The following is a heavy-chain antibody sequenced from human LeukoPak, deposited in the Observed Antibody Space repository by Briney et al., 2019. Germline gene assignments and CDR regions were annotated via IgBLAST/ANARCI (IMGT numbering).Heavy chain of an antibody. CDR3: ARDLAGGWYGAGAFDI. CDR1: GFTFSSYW. D-gene: IGHD6-19*01. Sequence: GGSLRLSCAASGFTFSSYWMSWVRQAPGKGLEWVANIKQDGSEKYYVDSVKGRFTISRDNAKNSLYLQMNSLRAEDTAVYYCARDLAGGWYGAGAFDIWGQGTMVTVSS. V-gene: IGHV3-7*03. CDR2: IKQDGSEK. J-gene: IGHJ3*02.